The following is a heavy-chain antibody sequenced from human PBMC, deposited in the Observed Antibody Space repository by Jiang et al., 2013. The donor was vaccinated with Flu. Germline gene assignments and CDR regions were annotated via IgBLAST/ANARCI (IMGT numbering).Heavy chain of an antibody. D-gene: IGHD3-3*01. CDR1: GYSFTGYY. V-gene: IGHV1-2*02. Sequence: CGAEVKKPGASVKVSCKTSGYSFTGYYIHWVRQAPGQGLEWMGWINPNSGGTNYAQELQGRVTMTRDTSISTAYMELSSLRSDDTAIYYCARDLRGRYYDFWSPRNPRKEPFDYWGQGTLVTVSS. CDR3: ARDLRGRYYDFWSPRNPRKEPFDY. J-gene: IGHJ4*02. CDR2: INPNSGGT.